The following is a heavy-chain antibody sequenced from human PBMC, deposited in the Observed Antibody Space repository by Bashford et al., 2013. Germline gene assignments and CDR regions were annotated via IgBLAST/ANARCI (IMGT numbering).Heavy chain of an antibody. CDR1: GGSISSYY. CDR2: IYYSGST. Sequence: SSETLSLTCTVSGGSISSYYWSWIRQPPGKGLEWIGYIYYSGSTNYNPSLKSRVTISVDTSKNQFSLKLRSDDTAVYYCARDLYSSSSRPTGGMDVWGQGTTVTVSS. J-gene: IGHJ6*02. V-gene: IGHV4-59*01. CDR3: ARDLYSSSSRPTGGMDV. D-gene: IGHD6-6*01.